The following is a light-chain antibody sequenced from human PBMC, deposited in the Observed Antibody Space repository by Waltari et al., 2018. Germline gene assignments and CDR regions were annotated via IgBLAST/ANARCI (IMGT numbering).Light chain of an antibody. CDR2: DAS. V-gene: IGKV3-20*01. J-gene: IGKJ1*01. CDR3: QKYVSLPVT. Sequence: EIVLTQSPGTLSLSPGEGATLSCRASQSVSRSLAWYQQKPGQAPRLLIYDASTRATGIPDRFSGSGSGTDFSLTISRLEPEDFAVYYCQKYVSLPVTFGQGTTVEIK. CDR1: QSVSRS.